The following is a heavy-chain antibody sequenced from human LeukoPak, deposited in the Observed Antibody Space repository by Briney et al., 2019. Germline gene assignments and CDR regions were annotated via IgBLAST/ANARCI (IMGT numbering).Heavy chain of an antibody. D-gene: IGHD3-3*01. J-gene: IGHJ6*02. CDR3: ARDPTYTIFGVVDLYYYYGMDV. V-gene: IGHV3-33*01. CDR1: GFTFSSYG. CDR2: IWYDGSNK. Sequence: GGSLRLSCAASGFTFSSYGMHWVRQAPGKGLEWVAVIWYDGSNKYYADSVKGRFTISRDNSKNTLYLQMNSLRAEDTAVYYCARDPTYTIFGVVDLYYYYGMDVWGQGTTVTFSS.